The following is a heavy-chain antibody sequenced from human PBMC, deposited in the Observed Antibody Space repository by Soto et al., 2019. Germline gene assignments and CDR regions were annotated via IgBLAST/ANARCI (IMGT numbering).Heavy chain of an antibody. J-gene: IGHJ5*02. CDR1: GFSLSGYG. D-gene: IGHD5-18*01. V-gene: IGHV3-33*01. CDR2: IWYDGIRK. Sequence: QVQLVESGGGVIQPGRSLRLSCEVSGFSLSGYGIHWVRQAPGKGLEWMAVIWYDGIRKNYGDSVRGRFTVSRDSSKNMVYLQMDSLKVEDTALYYCARDVDTTSHFNRFDPWGQGVMVSVSS. CDR3: ARDVDTTSHFNRFDP.